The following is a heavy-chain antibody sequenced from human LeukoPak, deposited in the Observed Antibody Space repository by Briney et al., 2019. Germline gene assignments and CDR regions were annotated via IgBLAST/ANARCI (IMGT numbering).Heavy chain of an antibody. D-gene: IGHD3-9*01. J-gene: IGHJ4*02. CDR3: VRDTITYDFFTGSPDY. CDR1: GFTFSKYG. CDR2: IRYDGSKE. V-gene: IGHV3-33*01. Sequence: GKSLRLSCEVSGFTFSKYGMHWVRQAPGKGLEWVSTIRYDGSKEYYADSVRGRFTISRDNSGNTLFLQMDSLGAEDTAVYFCVRDTITYDFFTGSPDYWGQGTLVIVSS.